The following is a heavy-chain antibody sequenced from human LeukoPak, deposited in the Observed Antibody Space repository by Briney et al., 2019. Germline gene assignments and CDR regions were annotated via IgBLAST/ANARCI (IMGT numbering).Heavy chain of an antibody. CDR3: ARGPPTTVVTFFDY. V-gene: IGHV1-3*01. CDR2: INAGNGNT. D-gene: IGHD4-23*01. Sequence: ASVKVSCKDSGYTFTSYAMHWVRQAPGQRLEWMGWINAGNGNTKYSQKFQGRVTITRDTSASTAYMELSSLRSEDTAVYYCARGPPTTVVTFFDYWGQGTLVTVSS. J-gene: IGHJ4*02. CDR1: GYTFTSYA.